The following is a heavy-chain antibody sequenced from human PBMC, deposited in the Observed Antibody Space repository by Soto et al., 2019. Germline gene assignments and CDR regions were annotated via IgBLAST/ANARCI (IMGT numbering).Heavy chain of an antibody. Sequence: ETLAITCSVSGGSFTSNNWWTWVRQPPGQGLEWIGEIYRTGSTNYNPSLKSRVTISLDKSENQFSLKVTSLTAEDTAVYYCASRDPGTSVDYWGQGTLVTVYS. CDR1: GGSFTSNNW. J-gene: IGHJ4*02. CDR3: ASRDPGTSVDY. D-gene: IGHD1-7*01. V-gene: IGHV4-4*02. CDR2: IYRTGST.